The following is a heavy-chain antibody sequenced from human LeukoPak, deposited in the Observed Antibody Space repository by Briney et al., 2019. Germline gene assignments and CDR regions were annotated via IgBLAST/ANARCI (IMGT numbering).Heavy chain of an antibody. CDR1: GFIFSSYS. CDR3: ARAPSPLAVAGTDY. D-gene: IGHD6-19*01. V-gene: IGHV3-21*01. Sequence: PGGSLRLSCAASGFIFSSYSMNWVRQAPGKGLEWVSSISSSSSYIYYADSVKGRFTISRDNAKNSLYLQMNSLRAEDTAVYYCARAPSPLAVAGTDYWGQGTLVTVSS. J-gene: IGHJ4*02. CDR2: ISSSSSYI.